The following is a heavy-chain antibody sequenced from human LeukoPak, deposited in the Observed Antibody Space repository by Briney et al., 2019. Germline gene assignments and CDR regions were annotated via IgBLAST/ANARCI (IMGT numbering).Heavy chain of an antibody. CDR3: ARTPRYCNSTSCYFSDY. V-gene: IGHV5-51*01. D-gene: IGHD2-2*01. CDR2: IYPGDSDT. CDR1: GYSFTSYW. J-gene: IGHJ4*02. Sequence: GESLKISCKGSGYSFTSYWIGWVRQMPGKGLEWMGIIYPGDSDTRYSPSFQGQVTISADKSISTAYLQWSSLKASDTAMYYCARTPRYCNSTSCYFSDYWGQGTLVTVSS.